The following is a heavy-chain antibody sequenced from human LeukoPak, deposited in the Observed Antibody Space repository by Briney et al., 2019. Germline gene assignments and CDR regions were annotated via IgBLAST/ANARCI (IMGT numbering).Heavy chain of an antibody. V-gene: IGHV4-34*01. D-gene: IGHD2-21*02. J-gene: IGHJ4*02. CDR1: GGSFSVYY. Sequence: SETLSLTCAVYGGSFSVYYWSWIRQPPGKGLEWIGEINHSGNTNYNPSLKSRVTISVDTSKNQFSLKLSSVTAADTAVYYRARGGFYCGGDCYVDYWGQGTLVTVSS. CDR3: ARGGFYCGGDCYVDY. CDR2: INHSGNT.